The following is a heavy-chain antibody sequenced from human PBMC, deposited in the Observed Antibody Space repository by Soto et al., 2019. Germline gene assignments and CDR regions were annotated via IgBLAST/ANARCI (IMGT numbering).Heavy chain of an antibody. CDR1: GFTFSIYA. V-gene: IGHV3-33*01. CDR2: IWYDGTNK. Sequence: QVQLVESGGGVVQPGRSLRLSCATSGFTFSIYAMHWVRLAPGKGLEWVAIIWYDGTNKYYADSVKGRFTISRDNSKNTLYLQMNSLRAEDTAVYYCARDRSCSWFACDIWGQGTMVTVSS. D-gene: IGHD2-15*01. J-gene: IGHJ3*02. CDR3: ARDRSCSWFACDI.